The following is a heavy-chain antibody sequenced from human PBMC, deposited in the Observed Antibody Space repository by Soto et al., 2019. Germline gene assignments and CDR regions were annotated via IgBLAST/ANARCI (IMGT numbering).Heavy chain of an antibody. CDR2: IIPLLDIA. D-gene: IGHD3-3*01. Sequence: QVQLVQSGAEVKKTGSSVKVSCKASGGTFSTYDISWVRQAPGQGLEWMGGIIPLLDIAHYSEKVQGRVTITADESTSTFYMELSILRFEDTAVYYCAYEASQERGFDPCGQGTLVTVSS. CDR1: GGTFSTYD. V-gene: IGHV1-69*01. CDR3: AYEASQERGFDP. J-gene: IGHJ5*02.